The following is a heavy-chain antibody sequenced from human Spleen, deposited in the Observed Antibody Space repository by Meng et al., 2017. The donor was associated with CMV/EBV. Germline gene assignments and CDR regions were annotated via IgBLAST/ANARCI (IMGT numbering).Heavy chain of an antibody. CDR1: GFTFSSNG. D-gene: IGHD3-3*01. V-gene: IGHV3-30*02. J-gene: IGHJ6*02. CDR3: LKTYYDFWSAYYPAYGMDV. CDR2: IRYDGSNK. Sequence: GESLKISCAASGFTFSSNGMHWVRQAPGKGLEWVAFIRYDGSNKYYADSVKGRFTISRDNSKNTLYLQMNSLRAEDTAVYYCLKTYYDFWSAYYPAYGMDVWGQGTTVTVSS.